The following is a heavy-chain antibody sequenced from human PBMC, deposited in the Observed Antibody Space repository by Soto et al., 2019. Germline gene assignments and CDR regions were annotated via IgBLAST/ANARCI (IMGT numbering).Heavy chain of an antibody. CDR1: GGXXXRGGYY. Sequence: LTXXVSGGXXXRGGYYCNXXXQHPGKGLEWLGYISYTGSTYYSPSLGGRITISGGTSKNQFSXSLSSVTAADTAVYYCARGGPDIIVPTRRDYYGLDVWGQGTTVTVSS. V-gene: IGHV4-31*02. D-gene: IGHD2-21*01. CDR2: ISYTGST. J-gene: IGHJ6*02. CDR3: ARGGPDIIVPTRRDYYGLDV.